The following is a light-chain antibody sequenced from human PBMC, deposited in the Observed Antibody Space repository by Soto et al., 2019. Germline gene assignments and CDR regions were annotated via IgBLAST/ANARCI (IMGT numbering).Light chain of an antibody. CDR3: QQYNSYPWT. CDR2: KAS. Sequence: DIQMTQSPSTLSASVGDRVTITCRARQSISSWLAWYQQKPGKAPKLLIYKASSLESGVPPRFSGSGSGTEFTLTISSLQPDDFATYYCQQYNSYPWTFGQGTKVEIK. V-gene: IGKV1-5*03. J-gene: IGKJ1*01. CDR1: QSISSW.